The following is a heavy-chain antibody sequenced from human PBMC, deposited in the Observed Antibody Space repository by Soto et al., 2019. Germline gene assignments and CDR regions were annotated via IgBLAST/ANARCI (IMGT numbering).Heavy chain of an antibody. V-gene: IGHV1-24*01. Sequence: RASVKVSCKGSGYTLTELSMHWVRQAPGKGLEWMGGFDPEDGETIYAQKFQGRVTMTEDTSTDTAYMELSSLRSEDTAVYYCATARLRFLEWFHDYWGQGTLVTVSS. CDR1: GYTLTELS. CDR3: ATARLRFLEWFHDY. J-gene: IGHJ4*02. D-gene: IGHD3-3*01. CDR2: FDPEDGET.